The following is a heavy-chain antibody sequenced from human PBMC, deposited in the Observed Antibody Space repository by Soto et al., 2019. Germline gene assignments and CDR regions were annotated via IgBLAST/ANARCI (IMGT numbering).Heavy chain of an antibody. V-gene: IGHV3-23*01. D-gene: IGHD4-17*01. J-gene: IGHJ6*02. CDR2: ISGSGGST. CDR1: GFTFSSYA. Sequence: GGSLRLSCAASGFTFSSYAMSWVRQAPGKGLEWVSAISGSGGSTYYADSVKGRFTISRDNSKNTLYLQMNSLRAEDTAVYYCAKASTVTYYYYGMDVWGQGTTVTVSS. CDR3: AKASTVTYYYYGMDV.